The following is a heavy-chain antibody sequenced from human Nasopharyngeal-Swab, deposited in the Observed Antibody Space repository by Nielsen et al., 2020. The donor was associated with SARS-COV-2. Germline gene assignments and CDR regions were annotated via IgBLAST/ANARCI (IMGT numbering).Heavy chain of an antibody. Sequence: SLKISCAASGFTFDDYAMHWVRQAPGKGLEWVSGISWNSVSIGYADSVKGRFTISRGNAKNSLYLQMNSLRSEDTALYYCAKGIAAAGSRCLDYWGQGTLVTVSS. CDR2: ISWNSVSI. V-gene: IGHV3-9*01. CDR1: GFTFDDYA. D-gene: IGHD6-13*01. J-gene: IGHJ4*02. CDR3: AKGIAAAGSRCLDY.